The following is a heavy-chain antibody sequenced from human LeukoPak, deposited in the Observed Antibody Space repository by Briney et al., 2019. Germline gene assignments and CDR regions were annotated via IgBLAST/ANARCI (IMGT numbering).Heavy chain of an antibody. CDR2: IGSNSSSI. J-gene: IGHJ4*02. CDR3: AGARGYSYGYSDY. V-gene: IGHV3-48*01. D-gene: IGHD5-18*01. Sequence: PGGSLRLSCAASGFTFSGFSMNWVRQAPGKGLEWVSYIGSNSSSIYDADSVKGRFTISRDNAKKSLYLQMNNLRAEDTAVYYCAGARGYSYGYSDYWGRGTLVTVSS. CDR1: GFTFSGFS.